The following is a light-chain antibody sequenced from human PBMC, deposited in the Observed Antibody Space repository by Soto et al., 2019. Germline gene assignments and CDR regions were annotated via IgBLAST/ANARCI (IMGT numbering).Light chain of an antibody. CDR2: EVS. Sequence: QSALTQPASVSGSPGQSITISCTGTSSDVGGYNYVSWYQQHPGKAPKLMIYEVSNRPSGVSNRFSGSKSGNTASLTISGLQAEDEADYYCSSYTSSSTSGVFGGGTKL. J-gene: IGLJ3*02. V-gene: IGLV2-14*01. CDR3: SSYTSSSTSGV. CDR1: SSDVGGYNY.